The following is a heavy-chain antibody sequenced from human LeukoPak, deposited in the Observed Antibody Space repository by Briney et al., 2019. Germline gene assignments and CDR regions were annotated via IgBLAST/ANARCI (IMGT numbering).Heavy chain of an antibody. J-gene: IGHJ3*02. CDR2: IYSGGST. CDR1: GFSFSNYW. V-gene: IGHV3-53*01. D-gene: IGHD3-22*01. CDR3: ARTYYDSSGPVVADAFDI. Sequence: QSGGSLRLSCAASGFSFSNYWFHWVRQAPGKGLEWVSVIYSGGSTYYADSVKGRFTISRDNSKNTLYLQMNSLRAEDTAVYYCARTYYDSSGPVVADAFDIWGQGTMVTVSS.